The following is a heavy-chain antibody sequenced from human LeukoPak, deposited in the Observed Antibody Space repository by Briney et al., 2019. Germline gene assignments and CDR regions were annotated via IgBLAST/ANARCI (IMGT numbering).Heavy chain of an antibody. CDR3: ARQTTVISFDY. Sequence: SETLSLTCTVSGGSISSSDYYWTWIRQPPGEGLEWMGYIFYSGSMYYNPSLKSRLTISVDTSKNQFSLKLRSVTAADTAVYYCARQTTVISFDYWGQGALVTVSS. D-gene: IGHD4-17*01. V-gene: IGHV4-30-4*01. CDR1: GGSISSSDYY. CDR2: IFYSGSM. J-gene: IGHJ4*02.